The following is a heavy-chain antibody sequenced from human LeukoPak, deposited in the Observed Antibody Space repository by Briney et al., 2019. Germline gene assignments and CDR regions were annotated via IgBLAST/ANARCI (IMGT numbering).Heavy chain of an antibody. D-gene: IGHD4-17*01. Sequence: SGTLSLTCTVSGGSISSYYWSWIRQPPGKGLEWIGYIYYSGSTNYNPSLKSRVTISVDTSKNQFSLKLSSVTAADTAVYYCASLRGDYVADYWGQGTLVTVSS. V-gene: IGHV4-59*08. CDR1: GGSISSYY. CDR3: ASLRGDYVADY. CDR2: IYYSGST. J-gene: IGHJ4*02.